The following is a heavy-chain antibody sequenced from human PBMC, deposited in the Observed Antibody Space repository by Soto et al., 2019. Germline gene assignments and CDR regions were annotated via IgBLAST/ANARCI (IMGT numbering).Heavy chain of an antibody. D-gene: IGHD6-13*01. CDR3: ARSRGAAAGTIDY. Sequence: SQTLSLTCAISGDSVSSNSAAWHWIRQSPSRGLEWLGRTYYRSKWYNDYAVSVKSRITINPDTSKNQFSLHLNSVTPEDTAVYYCARSRGAAAGTIDYWGQGTLVTVSS. V-gene: IGHV6-1*01. J-gene: IGHJ4*02. CDR2: TYYRSKWYN. CDR1: GDSVSSNSAA.